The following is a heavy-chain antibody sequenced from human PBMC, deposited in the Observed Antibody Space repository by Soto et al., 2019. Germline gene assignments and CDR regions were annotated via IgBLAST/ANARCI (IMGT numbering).Heavy chain of an antibody. CDR2: IYSGGST. CDR1: GFTVSSNY. CDR3: ARDRPSVYCSSTSCYDWNLPYYYYYMDV. V-gene: IGHV3-66*01. Sequence: EVQLVESGGGLVQPGGSLRLSCAASGFTVSSNYMSWVRQAPGKGLEWVSVIYSGGSTYYADSVKGRFTISRDNSKNTLYLQMNSLRAEDTAVYYCARDRPSVYCSSTSCYDWNLPYYYYYMDVWGKGTTVTVSS. J-gene: IGHJ6*03. D-gene: IGHD2-2*01.